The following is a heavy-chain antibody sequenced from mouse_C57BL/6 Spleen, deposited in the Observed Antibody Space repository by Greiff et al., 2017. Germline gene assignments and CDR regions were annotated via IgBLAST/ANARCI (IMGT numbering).Heavy chain of an antibody. CDR3: ARVYYGSGSYAMDY. CDR2: INPSSGYT. CDR1: GYTFTSYW. D-gene: IGHD1-1*01. J-gene: IGHJ4*01. Sequence: QVQLQQSGAELAKPGASVKLSCKASGYTFTSYWMHWVKQRPGQGLEWIGYINPSSGYTKYNQKFKDKATLTADKSSSTAYMQLSSLTYEGTAVYYCARVYYGSGSYAMDYWGQGTSVTVSS. V-gene: IGHV1-7*01.